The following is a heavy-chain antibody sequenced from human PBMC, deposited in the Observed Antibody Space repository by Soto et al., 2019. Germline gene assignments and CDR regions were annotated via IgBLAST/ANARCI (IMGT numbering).Heavy chain of an antibody. J-gene: IGHJ6*02. CDR1: GGTFSSYA. D-gene: IGHD3-9*01. CDR3: ARGKEAWTGYSLMNYYYYRMDV. V-gene: IGHV1-69*13. CDR2: IIPIFGTA. Sequence: AASVKVSCKASGGTFSSYAISWVRQAPGQGLEWMGGIIPIFGTANYAQKFQGRVTITADESTSTAYMELSSLRSEDTAVYYCARGKEAWTGYSLMNYYYYRMDVWGQGTTVTVSS.